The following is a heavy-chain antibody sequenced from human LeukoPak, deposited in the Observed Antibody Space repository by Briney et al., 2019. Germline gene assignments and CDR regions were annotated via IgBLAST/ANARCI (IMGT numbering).Heavy chain of an antibody. J-gene: IGHJ4*02. V-gene: IGHV1-2*02. CDR1: GYTFTDYY. Sequence: ASVKVSCKTSGYTFTDYYVHWVRQAPGQGLEWLAWINHDSGATNFAQRFQGRVTMTRDTSVNTVHMELNRLRSDDTAVYYCARDLCHGGSCFHFDSWGQGTLVTVSS. D-gene: IGHD2-15*01. CDR3: ARDLCHGGSCFHFDS. CDR2: INHDSGAT.